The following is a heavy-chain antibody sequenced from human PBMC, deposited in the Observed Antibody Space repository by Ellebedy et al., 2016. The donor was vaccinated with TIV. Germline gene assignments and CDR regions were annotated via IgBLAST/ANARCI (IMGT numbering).Heavy chain of an antibody. V-gene: IGHV1-69*04. J-gene: IGHJ6*02. D-gene: IGHD5-12*01. Sequence: KFQGRVTITADKSTSTAYMELSSLRSEDTAVYYCARDNVSGWLRLKHYYYGMDVWGQGTTVTVSS. CDR3: ARDNVSGWLRLKHYYYGMDV.